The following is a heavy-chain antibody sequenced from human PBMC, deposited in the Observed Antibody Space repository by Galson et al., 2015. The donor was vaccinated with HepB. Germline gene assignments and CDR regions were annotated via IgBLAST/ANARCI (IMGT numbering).Heavy chain of an antibody. CDR2: VSYDGSDK. CDR1: GFIFSDYA. J-gene: IGHJ3*01. V-gene: IGHV3-30*04. CDR3: ARDHGGVVVAETIGGDGFDV. D-gene: IGHD2-21*01. Sequence: SLRLSCAASGFIFSDYAMNWVRQAPGKGLEWVAVVSYDGSDKKYADSVSGRFTISRDNSKNTLHLEMKSLRADETAMFYCARDHGGVVVAETIGGDGFDVWGQGTMVTVSS.